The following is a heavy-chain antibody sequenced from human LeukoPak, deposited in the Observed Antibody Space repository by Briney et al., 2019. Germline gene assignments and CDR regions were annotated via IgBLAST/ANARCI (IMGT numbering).Heavy chain of an antibody. CDR3: AKVVRDRYDSSGYYQD. D-gene: IGHD3-22*01. J-gene: IGHJ4*02. Sequence: GGSLRLSCAASGFTFSSYGMLWVRQAPGKGLEWVAFISYDGSNKYYADSVKGRFTISRDNSKNTLYLQMNSVRAEDTAVYYCAKVVRDRYDSSGYYQDWGQGTLVTVPS. V-gene: IGHV3-30*18. CDR1: GFTFSSYG. CDR2: ISYDGSNK.